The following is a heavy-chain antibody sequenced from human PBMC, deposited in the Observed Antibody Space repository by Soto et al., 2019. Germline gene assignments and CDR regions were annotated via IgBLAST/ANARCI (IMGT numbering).Heavy chain of an antibody. Sequence: ASVKVSCKASGGTFSSYAISWVRQAPGQGLEWMGGIIPIFGTANYAQKFQGRVTITADESTSTAYMELSSLRSEDTAVYYCASWGDSSSAHDAFDIWGQGTMVTVSS. J-gene: IGHJ3*02. CDR2: IIPIFGTA. V-gene: IGHV1-69*13. CDR1: GGTFSSYA. CDR3: ASWGDSSSAHDAFDI. D-gene: IGHD6-13*01.